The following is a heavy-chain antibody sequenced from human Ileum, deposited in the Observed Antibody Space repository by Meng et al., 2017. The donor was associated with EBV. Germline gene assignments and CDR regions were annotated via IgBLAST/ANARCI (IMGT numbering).Heavy chain of an antibody. CDR3: VYSSSIH. CDR1: GSTFSNYY. V-gene: IGHV3-11*01. D-gene: IGHD6-13*01. Sequence: GQLVASGGSCLKPGGSLRLSCAASGSTFSNYYMNWSRQAPGKGLEWVSFISSTGSTTYYADSVKGRFTVSRDNAKNSLFLQMHSLRAEDTAVYYCVYSSSIHWGQGTLVTVSS. J-gene: IGHJ4*02. CDR2: ISSTGSTT.